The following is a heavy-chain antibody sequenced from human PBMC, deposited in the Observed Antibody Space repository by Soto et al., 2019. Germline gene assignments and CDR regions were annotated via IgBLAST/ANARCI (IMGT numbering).Heavy chain of an antibody. CDR3: ARGRYSNHKFDY. D-gene: IGHD4-4*01. J-gene: IGHJ4*02. CDR1: GGSFSGYY. V-gene: IGHV4-34*01. Sequence: TSETQSLTCAVYGGSFSGYYWSWIRQPPGKGLEWIGEINHSGSTNYNPSLKSRVTISVDTSKNQFSLKLSSVTAADTAVYYCARGRYSNHKFDYWGQGTLVTVSS. CDR2: INHSGST.